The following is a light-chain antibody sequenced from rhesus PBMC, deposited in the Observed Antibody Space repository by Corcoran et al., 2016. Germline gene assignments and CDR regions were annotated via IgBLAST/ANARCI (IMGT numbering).Light chain of an antibody. CDR1: QSLIHRVGKTS. CDR2: QVA. J-gene: IGKJ4*01. Sequence: DVVMTQSPLSLPVTLGQPASISCRSSQSLIHRVGKTSLHWLQQKPGQPSRCMLYQVANRDSGVPDRLSGSVAGTEFSLKISRVEAEDIGVYYCFQGTHWPPTFGGGTKVELK. V-gene: IGKV2S9*01. CDR3: FQGTHWPPT.